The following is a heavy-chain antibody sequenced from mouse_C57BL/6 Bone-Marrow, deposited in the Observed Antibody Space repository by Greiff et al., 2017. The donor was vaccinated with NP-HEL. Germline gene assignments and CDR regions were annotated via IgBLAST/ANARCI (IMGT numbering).Heavy chain of an antibody. D-gene: IGHD1-1*01. Sequence: QVQLQQPGAELVKPGASVKLSCKASGYTFTSYWMHWVKQRPGQGLEWIGMIHPNSGSTNYNEKFKSKATLTVDKSSSTAYMQLSSLTSEDSAVYYCARRYGSSYGDAMDYWGQGTSVTVSS. V-gene: IGHV1-64*01. J-gene: IGHJ4*01. CDR3: ARRYGSSYGDAMDY. CDR2: IHPNSGST. CDR1: GYTFTSYW.